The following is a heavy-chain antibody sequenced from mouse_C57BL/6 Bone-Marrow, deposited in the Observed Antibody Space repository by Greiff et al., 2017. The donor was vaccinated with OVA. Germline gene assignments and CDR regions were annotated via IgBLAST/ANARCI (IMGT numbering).Heavy chain of an antibody. CDR2: ISSKSNNYAT. CDR3: VRHDCCGSSGGFAY. D-gene: IGHD1-1*01. Sequence: EVQRVESGGGLVQPKGSLKLSCAASGFSFNTYAMNWVRQAPGKGLEWVARISSKSNNYATYYAASVKDRFTISRDESESMLYLQMNNLKTEGTAMYYCVRHDCCGSSGGFAYWGQGTLVTVSA. J-gene: IGHJ3*01. V-gene: IGHV10-1*01. CDR1: GFSFNTYA.